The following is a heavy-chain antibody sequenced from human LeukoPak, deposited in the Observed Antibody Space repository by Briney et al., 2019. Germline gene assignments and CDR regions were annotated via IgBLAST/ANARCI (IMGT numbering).Heavy chain of an antibody. Sequence: ASVKVSCKASGYTFTGYYMHWVRQAPGQGLEWMGWINPNSGGTNYAQKLQGRVTMTTDTSTSTAYMELRSLRSDDTAVYYCARVEYYDILTGYYTPYYYYYMDVWGKGTTVTISS. D-gene: IGHD3-9*01. CDR3: ARVEYYDILTGYYTPYYYYYMDV. J-gene: IGHJ6*03. V-gene: IGHV1-2*02. CDR1: GYTFTGYY. CDR2: INPNSGGT.